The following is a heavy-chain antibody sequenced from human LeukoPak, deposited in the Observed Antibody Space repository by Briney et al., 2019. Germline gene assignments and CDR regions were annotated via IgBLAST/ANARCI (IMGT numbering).Heavy chain of an antibody. Sequence: SETLSLTCAVYGGSFSGYYWSWIRQPPGKGLEWIGEINHSGSTNYNPSLKSRVTISVDTSKNQFSLKLSSVTAADTAVYYCARFYSDSSDYWGQGTLVTVSS. V-gene: IGHV4-34*01. J-gene: IGHJ4*02. CDR3: ARFYSDSSDY. CDR1: GGSFSGYY. D-gene: IGHD1-26*01. CDR2: INHSGST.